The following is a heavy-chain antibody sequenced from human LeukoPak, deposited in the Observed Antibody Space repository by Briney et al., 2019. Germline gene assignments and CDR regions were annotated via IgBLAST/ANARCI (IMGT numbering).Heavy chain of an antibody. Sequence: PGGSLRLSCAASGFTFSSYAMHWVRQAPGKGLEWVAVISYDGSNKYYADSVKGRFTISRDNSKNTLYLQMNSLRAEDTAVYYCARGLDEPADCSSTSCYIGYWGQGTLVTVSS. CDR1: GFTFSSYA. D-gene: IGHD2-2*02. CDR3: ARGLDEPADCSSTSCYIGY. CDR2: ISYDGSNK. J-gene: IGHJ4*02. V-gene: IGHV3-30-3*01.